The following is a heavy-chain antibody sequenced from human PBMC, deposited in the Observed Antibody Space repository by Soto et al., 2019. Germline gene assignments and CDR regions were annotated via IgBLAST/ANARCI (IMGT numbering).Heavy chain of an antibody. J-gene: IGHJ5*02. D-gene: IGHD3-9*01. CDR2: ISGSGGST. Sequence: AGGSLRLSCAASGFTFSSYAMSWVRQAPGKGLEWVSAISGSGGSTYYADSVKGRFTISRDNSKNTLYLQMNSLRAEDTAVYYCAKQYYDILTGGENWFDPWGQGTLVTVSS. V-gene: IGHV3-23*01. CDR1: GFTFSSYA. CDR3: AKQYYDILTGGENWFDP.